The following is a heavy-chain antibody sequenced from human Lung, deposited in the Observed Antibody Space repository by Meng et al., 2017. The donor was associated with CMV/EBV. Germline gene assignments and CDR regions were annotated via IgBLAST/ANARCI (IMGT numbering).Heavy chain of an antibody. Sequence: ASVXVSXKASGYNFTAYYIHWVRQAPGQGLEWMGWINPKSGGTNYAQKFQGGITMTGDTSITTAYMELSRLRSDDMAVYHCARVKRYCTGGTCSSTGYYGMDVXGQGXTVTVSS. CDR3: ARVKRYCTGGTCSSTGYYGMDV. CDR2: INPKSGGT. V-gene: IGHV1-2*02. J-gene: IGHJ6*02. D-gene: IGHD2-15*01. CDR1: GYNFTAYY.